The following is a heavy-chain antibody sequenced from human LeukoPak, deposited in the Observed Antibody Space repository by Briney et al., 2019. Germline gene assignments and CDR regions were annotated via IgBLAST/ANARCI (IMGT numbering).Heavy chain of an antibody. D-gene: IGHD3-9*01. CDR3: ARHVPPLPEYDILTEAYFDL. V-gene: IGHV4-59*08. CDR1: GGSINNYY. Sequence: SETLSLTCTVSGGSINNYYWSWIRQPPGKGLEWIGYTYYSGSGSTNYNPSLKSRVTISVDTSKNQFSLKLSSVTAADTAVYYCARHVPPLPEYDILTEAYFDLWGRGTLVTVSS. CDR2: TYYSGSGST. J-gene: IGHJ2*01.